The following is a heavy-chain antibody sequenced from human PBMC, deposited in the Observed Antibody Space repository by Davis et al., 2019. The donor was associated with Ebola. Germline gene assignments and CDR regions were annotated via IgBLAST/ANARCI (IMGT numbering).Heavy chain of an antibody. CDR1: GFTFSSYD. Sequence: ESLKIPCAASGFTFSSYDMNWVRQAPGKGLEWVSFIRTGSTANIYYADSVKGRFTASRDNAKNSLYLQMNGLRDEDTAVYYCARDRSGGAFDIWGQGTMVTVSS. D-gene: IGHD1-26*01. CDR2: IRTGSTANI. CDR3: ARDRSGGAFDI. J-gene: IGHJ3*02. V-gene: IGHV3-48*02.